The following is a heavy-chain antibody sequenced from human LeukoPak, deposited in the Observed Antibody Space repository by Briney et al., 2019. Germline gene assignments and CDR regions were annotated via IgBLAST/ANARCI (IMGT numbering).Heavy chain of an antibody. D-gene: IGHD3-3*01. Sequence: GASVKVSCKASGYTFTSYDINWVRRATGQGLEWMGWMNPNSGNTGYAQKFQGRVTMTRNTSISTAYMELSSLRSEDTAVYYCARDYGYYHWFDPWGQGTLVTVSS. V-gene: IGHV1-8*01. CDR1: GYTFTSYD. CDR2: MNPNSGNT. J-gene: IGHJ5*02. CDR3: ARDYGYYHWFDP.